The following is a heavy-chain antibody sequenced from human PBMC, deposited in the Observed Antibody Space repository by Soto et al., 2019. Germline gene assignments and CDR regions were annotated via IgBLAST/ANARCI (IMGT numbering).Heavy chain of an antibody. V-gene: IGHV3-23*01. CDR1: GFTFSSYA. Sequence: GGSLRLSCAASGFTFSSYAMSWVRQAPGKGLEWVSAISGSGGSTYYADSVKGRFTISRDNSKNTLYLQMNSLRAEDTAVYYCAKDPMYNFWNGGASFDYWGQGTLVTVSS. J-gene: IGHJ4*02. D-gene: IGHD3-3*01. CDR2: ISGSGGST. CDR3: AKDPMYNFWNGGASFDY.